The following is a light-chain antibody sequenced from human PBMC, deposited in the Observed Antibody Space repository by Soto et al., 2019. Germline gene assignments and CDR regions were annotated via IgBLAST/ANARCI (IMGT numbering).Light chain of an antibody. V-gene: IGKV3-15*01. J-gene: IGKJ1*01. CDR2: GAS. CDR3: QQYNNWLLT. CDR1: QSVSSN. Sequence: EIVMTQSPATLSVSPGERATLSCRASQSVSSNLAWYQQKPGQAPRLLIYGASTRAAVIPARFSGSGSVTEFTLTISSFQADDVEVYYCQQYNNWLLTFCQVTKVEIK.